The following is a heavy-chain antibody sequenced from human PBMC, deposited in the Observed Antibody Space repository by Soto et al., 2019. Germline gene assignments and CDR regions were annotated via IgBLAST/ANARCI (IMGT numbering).Heavy chain of an antibody. CDR2: IYYSGST. CDR1: GGSISSGGYY. D-gene: IGHD5-18*01. Sequence: PSETLSLTCTVSGGSISSGGYYWSWIRQHPGKGLEWIGYIYYSGSTYYNPSLKSRVTISVDTSKNQFSLKLSSVTAADTAVYYCARDTMGYSYGSKIPFDCWGQGTLVTVSS. J-gene: IGHJ4*02. V-gene: IGHV4-31*03. CDR3: ARDTMGYSYGSKIPFDC.